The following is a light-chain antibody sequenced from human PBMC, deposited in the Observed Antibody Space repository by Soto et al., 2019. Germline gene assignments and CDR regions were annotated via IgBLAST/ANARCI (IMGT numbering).Light chain of an antibody. CDR1: QSISSY. CDR3: QQSYSTLWT. J-gene: IGKJ1*01. CDR2: AAS. Sequence: DIQGTQSPSSLSASVGDRVTITCRASQSISSYLNWYQQKPGKAPKLLIYAASSLQSGVPSRFSGSGSGTDSTLTISSLQPEDFATYYCQQSYSTLWTFGQGTKVDIK. V-gene: IGKV1-39*01.